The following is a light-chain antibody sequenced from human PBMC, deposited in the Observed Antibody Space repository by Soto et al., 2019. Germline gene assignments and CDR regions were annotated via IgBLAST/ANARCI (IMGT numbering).Light chain of an antibody. V-gene: IGKV3-20*01. CDR3: QQYGGSPPRYT. CDR2: GAS. Sequence: EVVLTQSPDTLSLSPGERATLSCTASQTVGNSYLAWYQQRPGQAPRLLIYGASSRATGIPDRFSGSGSGTDFTLSINRLEPEDFAVYYCQQYGGSPPRYTFGQGTQLEIK. CDR1: QTVGNSY. J-gene: IGKJ2*01.